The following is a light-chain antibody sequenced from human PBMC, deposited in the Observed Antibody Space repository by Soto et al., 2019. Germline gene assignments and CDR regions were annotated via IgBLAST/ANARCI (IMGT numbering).Light chain of an antibody. Sequence: DIQMTQSPSTLSASVGDRVTITCRASQSSSSWLAWYQQKPGKAPKLLIYDASSLESGVPSRFSGSGSGTEFTLTISSLQPADFATYYCQLYNSYSHWTFGQGTKVEIK. V-gene: IGKV1-5*01. CDR3: QLYNSYSHWT. CDR1: QSSSSW. J-gene: IGKJ1*01. CDR2: DAS.